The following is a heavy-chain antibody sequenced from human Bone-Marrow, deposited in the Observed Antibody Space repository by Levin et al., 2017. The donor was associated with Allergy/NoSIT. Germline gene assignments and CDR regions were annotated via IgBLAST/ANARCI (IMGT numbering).Heavy chain of an antibody. CDR2: ISHDGSKR. CDR1: GFGFDHHG. D-gene: IGHD4-17*01. CDR3: VKGDGTVTLFDY. J-gene: IGHJ4*02. V-gene: IGHV3-30*18. Sequence: GGSLRLSCAASGFGFDHHGMNWVRQAPGKGLEWVAVISHDGSKRYYADSVKGRFTISRDNSENTLYLQMNSLKPEDTGIYYCVKGDGTVTLFDYWGQGTPVTASA.